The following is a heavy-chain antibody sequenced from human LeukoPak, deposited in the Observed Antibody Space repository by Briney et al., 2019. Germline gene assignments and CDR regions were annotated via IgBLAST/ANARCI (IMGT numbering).Heavy chain of an antibody. CDR1: GGSFSGYY. J-gene: IGHJ5*02. D-gene: IGHD3-10*01. CDR2: INHSGST. Sequence: TSSETLSLTCAVYGGSFSGYYWSWIRQPPGKGLEWIGEINHSGSTNYNPSLKSRVTISVDTSKNQFSLKLSSVTAADTAVYYCARDLFIGGITMVRGDNWFDPWGQGTLVTVSS. CDR3: ARDLFIGGITMVRGDNWFDP. V-gene: IGHV4-34*01.